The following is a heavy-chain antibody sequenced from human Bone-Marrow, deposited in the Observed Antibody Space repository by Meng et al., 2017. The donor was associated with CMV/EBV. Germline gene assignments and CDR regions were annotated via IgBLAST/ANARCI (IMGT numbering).Heavy chain of an antibody. V-gene: IGHV1-8*01. D-gene: IGHD6-19*01. Sequence: ASVKVFCKASGYTFTTYDVNWVRQAAGQGLEWLGWMNPNSGNTGYAQKFQGRVTMTRNTSISTAYMELSSLRSDDTAVYYCARGRSQGSGYSSGRYEGYFDDWGQGTLVTVSS. CDR3: ARGRSQGSGYSSGRYEGYFDD. CDR2: MNPNSGNT. CDR1: GYTFTTYD. J-gene: IGHJ4*02.